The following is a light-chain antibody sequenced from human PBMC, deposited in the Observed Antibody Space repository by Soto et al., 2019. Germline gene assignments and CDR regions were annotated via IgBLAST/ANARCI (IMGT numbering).Light chain of an antibody. CDR2: GAS. J-gene: IGKJ4*01. V-gene: IGKV3-20*01. CDR3: QQYWSSPFT. CDR1: QSVSRGF. Sequence: ENLLTQSPGTLSLSPGERATLSCRASQSVSRGFLAWYQQKPGQAPRLLIHGASSRVNGIPDRFSGSGFGTDFTLTISRLEPEDFAVYYCQQYWSSPFTFGGGTRVPIK.